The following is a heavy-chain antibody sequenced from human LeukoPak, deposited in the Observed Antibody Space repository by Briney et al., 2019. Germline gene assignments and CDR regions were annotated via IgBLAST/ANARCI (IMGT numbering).Heavy chain of an antibody. D-gene: IGHD2-2*02. J-gene: IGHJ4*02. CDR3: ARWACSSASCYNDY. V-gene: IGHV3-23*01. Sequence: GGSLRLSCAASGITASSYAMTWVRQAPGKGLEWVSSISGSGDRTMYADSVKGRFTISRDNFKNTLYLQMNSLRAEDTAVYYCARWACSSASCYNDYWGQGTLVTVSS. CDR2: ISGSGDRT. CDR1: GITASSYA.